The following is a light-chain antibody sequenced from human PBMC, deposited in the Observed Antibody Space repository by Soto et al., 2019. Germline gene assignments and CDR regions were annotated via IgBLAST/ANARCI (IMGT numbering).Light chain of an antibody. CDR2: DTS. Sequence: EIVLTQSPATLSVCQGERDTLSCRASQSVSNKLAWYQQKPGQAPRLLISDTSTRATGIPARFSGSGSGTEFTLTVSSLQSEDFALYFCHLYDHWPLTFGVGTKVDIK. CDR3: HLYDHWPLT. V-gene: IGKV3D-15*01. J-gene: IGKJ4*01. CDR1: QSVSNK.